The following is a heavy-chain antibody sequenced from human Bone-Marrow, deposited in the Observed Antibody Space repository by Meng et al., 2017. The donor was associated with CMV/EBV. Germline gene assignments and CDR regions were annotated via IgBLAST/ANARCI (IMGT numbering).Heavy chain of an antibody. CDR1: GGTFSSYA. J-gene: IGHJ6*02. D-gene: IGHD3-16*02. Sequence: SGGTFSSYAISWVRQAPGQGLEWMGGIIPIFGTANYAQKFQGRVTITTDESTSTAYMELSSLRSEDTAVYYCARVGIRYPYYYGMDVWGQGTTVTVSS. CDR2: IIPIFGTA. CDR3: ARVGIRYPYYYGMDV. V-gene: IGHV1-69*05.